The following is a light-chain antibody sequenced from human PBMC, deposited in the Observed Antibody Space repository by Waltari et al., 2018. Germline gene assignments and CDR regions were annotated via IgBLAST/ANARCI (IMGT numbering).Light chain of an antibody. J-gene: IGKJ1*01. Sequence: EVAMTQFPLSLSVTLGQSASISCRSSQSLVSRDGNTYFNWFQQRPGQSPRRLLFKVSNRDSGVPDRFSGSGSGAAFTLTISRVEAEDVGFYYCMQGTDWPWTFGQGTKVEIK. V-gene: IGKV2-30*01. CDR3: MQGTDWPWT. CDR1: QSLVSRDGNTY. CDR2: KVS.